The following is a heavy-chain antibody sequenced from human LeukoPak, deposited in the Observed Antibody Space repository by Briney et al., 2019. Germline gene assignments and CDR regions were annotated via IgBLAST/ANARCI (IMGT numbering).Heavy chain of an antibody. CDR2: IQSKTEGWTT. CDR3: TTDDYGY. Sequence: GGSLRLSCAASGFTFSTYGMHWVRQAPGKGLEWVGRIQSKTEGWTTDYAAPVKGRFTISRDDSKNTLYLQMNSLKTGDTAVYYCTTDDYGYWGQGTLVNVSS. V-gene: IGHV3-15*01. D-gene: IGHD3-16*01. J-gene: IGHJ4*02. CDR1: GFTFSTYG.